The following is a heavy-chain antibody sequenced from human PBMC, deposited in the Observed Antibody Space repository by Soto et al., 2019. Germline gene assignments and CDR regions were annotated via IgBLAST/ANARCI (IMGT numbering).Heavy chain of an antibody. J-gene: IGHJ4*02. Sequence: GGSLRLSCAASGFTCSSYGMHWVRQAPGKGLEWVAVIWYDGSNKYYADSVKGRLTISRDNSKNTLYLQMNSLRAEDTAVYYCARDNSACSGGSCPGTFDYWGQGTLVTVSS. D-gene: IGHD2-15*01. CDR1: GFTCSSYG. CDR3: ARDNSACSGGSCPGTFDY. V-gene: IGHV3-33*01. CDR2: IWYDGSNK.